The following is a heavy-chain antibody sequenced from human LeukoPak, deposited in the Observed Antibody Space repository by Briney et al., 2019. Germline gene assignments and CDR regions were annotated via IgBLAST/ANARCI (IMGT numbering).Heavy chain of an antibody. D-gene: IGHD1-7*01. J-gene: IGHJ4*02. CDR3: AGINWNFPVDY. CDR2: INHSGST. V-gene: IGHV4-34*01. CDR1: GGSFSGYY. Sequence: SETLSLTCAVYGGSFSGYYWSWIRQPPGKGLEWIGEINHSGSTNYNPSLKSRVTISVDTSKNQFSLKLSSVTAADTAVYYCAGINWNFPVDYWGQGTLVTVSS.